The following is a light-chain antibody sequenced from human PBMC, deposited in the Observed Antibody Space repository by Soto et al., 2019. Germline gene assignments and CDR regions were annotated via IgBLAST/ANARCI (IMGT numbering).Light chain of an antibody. V-gene: IGKV4-1*01. CDR2: WAS. J-gene: IGKJ1*01. CDR3: QQYGSSPPT. Sequence: DIVMTQSPDSLAVSLGERATINCKSSQSVLHSSNTKNYLAWYQQKPGQPPKLLIYWASTRESGVPDRFSGSGSGTDFSLTIDRLEPEDSAVYYCQQYGSSPPTFGQGTKVDIK. CDR1: QSVLHSSNTKNY.